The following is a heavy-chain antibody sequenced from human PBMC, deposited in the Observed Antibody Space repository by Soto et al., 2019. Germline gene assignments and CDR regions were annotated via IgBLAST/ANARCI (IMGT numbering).Heavy chain of an antibody. CDR3: ATYHPFQY. CDR1: GYTFTGYY. V-gene: IGHV1-2*04. Sequence: ASVKVSCKASGYTFTGYYMHWVRQAPGQGLEWMGWINPNSGGTNYAQKFQGWVTMTRDTSISTAYMELSSLRADDTAIYYCATYHPFQYWGQGTLVTVSS. J-gene: IGHJ4*02. CDR2: INPNSGGT. D-gene: IGHD2-21*01.